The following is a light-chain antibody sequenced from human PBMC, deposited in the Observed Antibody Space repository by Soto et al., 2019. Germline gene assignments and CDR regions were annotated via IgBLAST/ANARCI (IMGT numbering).Light chain of an antibody. V-gene: IGKV4-1*01. CDR1: QSVLYSSNNKNY. CDR2: WAS. J-gene: IGKJ1*01. CDR3: QQYYITPQT. Sequence: DIVMTQSPDSLAVSLGESATINCKSSQSVLYSSNNKNYLAWYQQKPGQPPKLLIYWASTRESGVPDRLSGSGSGTDFTLTISSLQAEDVAVYYCQQYYITPQTFGQGTKVEIK.